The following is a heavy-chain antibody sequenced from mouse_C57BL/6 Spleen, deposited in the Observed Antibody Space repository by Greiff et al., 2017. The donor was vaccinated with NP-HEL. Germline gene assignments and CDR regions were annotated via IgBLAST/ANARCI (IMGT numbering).Heavy chain of an antibody. V-gene: IGHV1-62-2*01. D-gene: IGHD1-1*01. CDR3: ARRENHYYGSSYWFAY. CDR2: FYPGSGSI. Sequence: VQLVESGAELVKPGASVKLSCKASGYTFTEYSIHWVKQRSGQGLEWIGWFYPGSGSIKYNEKFKDKATLTVDKSSSTVYMELSRLTSEDSAVYFCARRENHYYGSSYWFAYWGQGTLVTVSA. J-gene: IGHJ3*01. CDR1: GYTFTEYS.